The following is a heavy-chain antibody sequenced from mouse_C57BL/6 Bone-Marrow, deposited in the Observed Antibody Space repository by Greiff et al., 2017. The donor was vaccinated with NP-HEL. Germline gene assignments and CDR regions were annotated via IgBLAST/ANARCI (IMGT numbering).Heavy chain of an antibody. V-gene: IGHV3-6*01. CDR1: GYSITSGYY. CDR2: ISYDGSN. Sequence: DVKLQESGPGLVKPSQSLSLTCSVTGYSITSGYYWNWLRQFPGNKLEWMGYISYDGSNNYNPSLKNRISITRDTSKNQFFLKLNSVTTEDTATYYCARDYGSSLDYWGQGTTLTVSS. CDR3: ARDYGSSLDY. D-gene: IGHD1-1*01. J-gene: IGHJ2*01.